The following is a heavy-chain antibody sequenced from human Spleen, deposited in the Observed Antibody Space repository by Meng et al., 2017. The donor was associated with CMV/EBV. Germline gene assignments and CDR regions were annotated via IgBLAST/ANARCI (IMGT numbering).Heavy chain of an antibody. J-gene: IGHJ6*02. D-gene: IGHD2-2*01. CDR1: GYNFTGYY. Sequence: ASVKVSCKASGYNFTGYYMHWVRQAPGQGLEWMGWINPNSGGTTYAQKFQGRVTMTGDTSITTAYMEVSRLRSDDMAVYYCARLVVVPAAITSSRAGDYYYYYGMDVWGQGTTVTVSS. CDR2: INPNSGGT. V-gene: IGHV1-2*02. CDR3: ARLVVVPAAITSSRAGDYYYYYGMDV.